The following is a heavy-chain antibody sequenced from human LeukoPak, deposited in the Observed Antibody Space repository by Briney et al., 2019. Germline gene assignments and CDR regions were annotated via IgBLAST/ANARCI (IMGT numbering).Heavy chain of an antibody. V-gene: IGHV4-4*07. J-gene: IGHJ3*02. CDR1: GGSISSYY. D-gene: IGHD6-19*01. CDR3: ARDPMAGTFRAFDS. CDR2: IYSRGST. Sequence: SETLSLTCTVSGGSISSYYWSWIRQPAGKGLEWIGRIYSRGSTNYNPSLQSRVTMSVDTSKIQISLKLNSVTAADTAVYYCARDPMAGTFRAFDSWGQGTMVTVSS.